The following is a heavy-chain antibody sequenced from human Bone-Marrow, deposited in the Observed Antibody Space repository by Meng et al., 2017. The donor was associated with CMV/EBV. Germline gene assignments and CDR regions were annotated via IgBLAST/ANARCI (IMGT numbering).Heavy chain of an antibody. CDR2: INPSSGGT. J-gene: IGHJ5*01. D-gene: IGHD5-18*01. CDR3: ANSRYSSSWYDF. CDR1: GGTFSSYT. V-gene: IGHV1-2*02. Sequence: ASVKVSCKASGGTFSSYTISWVRQAPGQGLEWMGWINPSSGGTSYAQKYQGRVTMTTDTSISTAYMELSNLTSDDTAVFYCANSRYSSSWYDFWGQGTLVTVSS.